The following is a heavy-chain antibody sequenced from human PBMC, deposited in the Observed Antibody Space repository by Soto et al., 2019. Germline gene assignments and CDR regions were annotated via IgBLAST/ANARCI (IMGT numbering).Heavy chain of an antibody. CDR2: ISAYNGDT. D-gene: IGHD3-10*01. Sequence: GASVKVSCKASGFTFTNFGISWVRQAPGQGLEWMGWISAYNGDTNYPQKVRDRVTMTTDTSTTTAYMELGSLTSEDTAVYFCARAHVASGTYYYSFDYWG. V-gene: IGHV1-18*01. J-gene: IGHJ4*01. CDR1: GFTFTNFG. CDR3: ARAHVASGTYYYSFDY.